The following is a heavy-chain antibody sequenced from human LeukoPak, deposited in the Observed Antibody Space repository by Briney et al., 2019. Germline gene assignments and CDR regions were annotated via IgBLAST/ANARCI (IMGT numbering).Heavy chain of an antibody. CDR2: IWYDGSHK. Sequence: GGSLRLSCAASGFTFSSYGMHWVRQAPGKGLEWVALIWYDGSHKKYADSVKGRFTSSRDNSKNTLYLQMSSLRADDTAVYYCARYMTTVTTFDYWGQGTLVTVSS. CDR3: ARYMTTVTTFDY. J-gene: IGHJ4*02. V-gene: IGHV3-33*01. D-gene: IGHD4-17*01. CDR1: GFTFSSYG.